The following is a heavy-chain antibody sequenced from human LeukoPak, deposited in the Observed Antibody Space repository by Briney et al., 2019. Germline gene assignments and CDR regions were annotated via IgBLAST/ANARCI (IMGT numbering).Heavy chain of an antibody. Sequence: SETLSLTCTVSGGSISSYYWSWIRQPPGKGLEWIGYIYYSGSTNYNPSLKSRVTISVDTSKNQFSLKLSSVTAADTAGYYCARDGSRPYCSSTSCYGYYYYYGMDVWGQGTTVTVSS. CDR3: ARDGSRPYCSSTSCYGYYYYYGMDV. J-gene: IGHJ6*02. D-gene: IGHD2-2*01. CDR2: IYYSGST. CDR1: GGSISSYY. V-gene: IGHV4-59*01.